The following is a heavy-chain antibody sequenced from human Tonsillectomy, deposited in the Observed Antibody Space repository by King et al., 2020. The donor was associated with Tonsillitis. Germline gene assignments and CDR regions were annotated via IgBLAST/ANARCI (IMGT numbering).Heavy chain of an antibody. CDR3: ARDQCLVGATSFDY. CDR1: GFTFSSYA. V-gene: IGHV3-30-3*01. J-gene: IGHJ4*02. Sequence: QLVQSGGGVVQPGRSLRLSCAASGFTFSSYAMHWVRQAPGKGLEWVALISYDGSNKYYADSVKGRFTISRDNSKSTLYLQMNSMRVEDTAVYYCARDQCLVGATSFDYWGQGTLVTVSS. CDR2: ISYDGSNK. D-gene: IGHD1-26*01.